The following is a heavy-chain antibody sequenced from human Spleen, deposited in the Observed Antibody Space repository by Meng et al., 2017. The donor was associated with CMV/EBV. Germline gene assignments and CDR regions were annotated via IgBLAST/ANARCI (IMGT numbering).Heavy chain of an antibody. D-gene: IGHD3-10*01. V-gene: IGHV4-39*07. Sequence: SETLSLTCSVSGGSISSSRCYWGWVRQPPGKGLEWIGTIYYSGSTYYNPSLKSRVTISVDTSKNQFSLNLSSVTAADTAVYYCARWGGYYSYGMDVWGQGTTVTVSS. CDR1: GGSISSSRCY. CDR2: IYYSGST. CDR3: ARWGGYYSYGMDV. J-gene: IGHJ6*02.